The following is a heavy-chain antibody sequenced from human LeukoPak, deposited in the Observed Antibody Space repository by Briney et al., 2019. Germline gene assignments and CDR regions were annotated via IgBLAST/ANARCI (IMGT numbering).Heavy chain of an antibody. V-gene: IGHV3-23*01. CDR3: ARYSSSWYSPFAY. J-gene: IGHJ4*02. CDR2: ISGSGGST. CDR1: GFTFSSYA. Sequence: GGSLRLSCAASGFTFSSYAMSWVRPAPGKGLEWVSAISGSGGSTYYADSVKGRFTISRDNSTNTLYLQMNSLRAEDTAVYYCARYSSSWYSPFAYWGQGTLVTVSS. D-gene: IGHD6-13*01.